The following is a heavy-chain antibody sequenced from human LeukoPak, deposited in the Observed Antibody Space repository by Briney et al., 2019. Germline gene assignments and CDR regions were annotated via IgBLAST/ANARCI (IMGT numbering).Heavy chain of an antibody. V-gene: IGHV1-69*04. CDR2: IIPILGIA. D-gene: IGHD3-10*01. J-gene: IGHJ5*02. CDR3: VPLYYYGSGKGICAFDP. CDR1: GGTFSSYA. Sequence: SVKVSCKASGGTFSSYAISWVRQAPGQGLEWMGRIIPILGIANYAQKFQGRVTITADKSTSTAYMELSSLRSEDTAVYYCVPLYYYGSGKGICAFDPWGQGTLVTVSS.